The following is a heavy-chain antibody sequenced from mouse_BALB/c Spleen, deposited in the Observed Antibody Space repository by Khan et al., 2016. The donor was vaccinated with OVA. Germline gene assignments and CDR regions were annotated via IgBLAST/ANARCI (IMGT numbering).Heavy chain of an antibody. CDR3: TGRRSYYFCDY. V-gene: IGHV1-4*02. D-gene: IGHD1-1*01. CDR1: GYTFISNT. Sequence: QVQLQQSAAELARPGASVKMSCKASGYTFISNTMYWVKQRPGQGLELIGYINPRSGYSDYTQKFKDKSTLSGDNASNTAYIQLRSLTSEDSAVYYCTGRRSYYFCDYWGQGTTLTVSS. CDR2: INPRSGYS. J-gene: IGHJ2*01.